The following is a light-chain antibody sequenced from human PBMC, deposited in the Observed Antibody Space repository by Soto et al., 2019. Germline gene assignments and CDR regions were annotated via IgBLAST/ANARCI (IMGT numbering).Light chain of an antibody. CDR2: GAS. Sequence: EIVMTQPPATLCVSPGERATLSCRASQSVSSNLAWYQQKPGQARRLLIYGASTRATGIPARFSGSGSGTEFTLTISSLQSEDFAVYYCQPYNNWPLTVGPVTRLEIK. CDR1: QSVSSN. J-gene: IGKJ5*01. V-gene: IGKV3-15*01. CDR3: QPYNNWPLT.